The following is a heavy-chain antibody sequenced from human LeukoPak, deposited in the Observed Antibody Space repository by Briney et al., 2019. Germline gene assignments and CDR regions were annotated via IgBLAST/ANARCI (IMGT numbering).Heavy chain of an antibody. D-gene: IGHD1-7*01. CDR3: SREARYSSNYDWFDP. CDR1: GDSVSNNRVS. J-gene: IGHJ5*02. CDR2: TYYRCKWFN. Sequence: SQTLSLTCAISGDSVSNNRVSWSWIRQSPSRGLEWLGRTYYRCKWFNDFAVSVTSRIIINADTSRNQFSLQLSSVTPEDTAVYYCSREARYSSNYDWFDPWGQGTLVTVSS. V-gene: IGHV6-1*01.